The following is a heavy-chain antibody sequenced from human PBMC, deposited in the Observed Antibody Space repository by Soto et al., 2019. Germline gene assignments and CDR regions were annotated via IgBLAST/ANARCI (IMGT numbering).Heavy chain of an antibody. D-gene: IGHD2-2*02. J-gene: IGHJ5*02. V-gene: IGHV3-73*02. CDR1: GFTFSGSA. CDR2: IRSKANSYAT. Sequence: EVQLVESGGGLVQPGGSLKLSCAASGFTFSGSAMHWVRQASGKGLEWVGRIRSKANSYATAYAASVKGRFTISRDDSKNTAYLQMNSLKTEDTAVYYCTRHQRDCSSTSCYSGGWFDPWGQGTLVTVSS. CDR3: TRHQRDCSSTSCYSGGWFDP.